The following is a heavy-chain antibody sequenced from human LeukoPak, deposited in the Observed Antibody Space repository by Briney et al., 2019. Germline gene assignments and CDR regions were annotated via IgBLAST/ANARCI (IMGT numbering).Heavy chain of an antibody. J-gene: IGHJ3*01. CDR2: ITASGSTL. Sequence: GGSLRLSCAASGFTFSDYYMGWIRQAPGKGLEWVSYITASGSTLYHADSVKGRFTISRDNAENSLFLQMSSLRAEDTAVYYCARSSYSSSSSVWGQGTMVTVSS. CDR1: GFTFSDYY. CDR3: ARSSYSSSSSV. V-gene: IGHV3-11*01. D-gene: IGHD6-6*01.